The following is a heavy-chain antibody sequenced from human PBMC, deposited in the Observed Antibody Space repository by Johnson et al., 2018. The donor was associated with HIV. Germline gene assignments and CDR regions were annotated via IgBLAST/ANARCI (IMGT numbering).Heavy chain of an antibody. CDR3: ARDTGGLLTSGAFDI. V-gene: IGHV3-20*04. Sequence: VQLVESGGGLVQPGGSLRLSCAPSGLTVSSSYMSWVRQAPGKGLEWVFGMNWNGIRTTHADSVKGRFSISRDNAKNSLYLQMNNLRADDTALYYCARDTGGLLTSGAFDIWGQGTMVTVSS. CDR2: MNWNGIRT. D-gene: IGHD2-15*01. CDR1: GLTVSSSY. J-gene: IGHJ3*02.